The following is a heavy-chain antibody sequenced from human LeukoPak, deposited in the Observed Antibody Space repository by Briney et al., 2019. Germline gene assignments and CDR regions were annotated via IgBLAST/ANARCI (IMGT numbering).Heavy chain of an antibody. Sequence: PSETLSLTCTVSGGSISSYYWSWIRQPAGKGLEWIGRIYTSGSTNYNPSLKSRVTMSVDTSKNQFSLNLSSVTAADTALYYCARASMVPLYNWFDPWGQGTLVTVSS. V-gene: IGHV4-4*07. J-gene: IGHJ5*02. CDR2: IYTSGST. CDR3: ARASMVPLYNWFDP. CDR1: GGSISSYY. D-gene: IGHD2-8*01.